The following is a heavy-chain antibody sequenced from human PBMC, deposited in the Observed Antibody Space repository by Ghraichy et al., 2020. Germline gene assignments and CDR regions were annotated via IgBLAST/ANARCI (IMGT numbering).Heavy chain of an antibody. Sequence: GGSLRLSCAASGFTFSTYAMAWVRQAPEKGLEWVSSRVGVGGGTFYADSVRGRFTISRDNSGDRLFLQMNSLRAEDTAVYYCARRGNYRGGAFDIWGRGTVVVVSS. CDR1: GFTFSTYA. CDR2: RVGVGGGT. V-gene: IGHV3-23*01. J-gene: IGHJ3*02. D-gene: IGHD5-24*01. CDR3: ARRGNYRGGAFDI.